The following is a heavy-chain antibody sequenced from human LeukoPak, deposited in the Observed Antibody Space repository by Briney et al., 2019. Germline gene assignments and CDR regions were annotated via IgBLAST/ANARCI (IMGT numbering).Heavy chain of an antibody. CDR3: ARHVDTMIVVVPHDAFDI. J-gene: IGHJ3*02. CDR1: GYRFTTDY. Sequence: GESLKISCKASGYRFTTDYIGWVRQMPGKGLEWMGIIYPDDSETNYSPSFQGQVTISADKSISTAYLQWSSLKASDTAMYYCARHVDTMIVVVPHDAFDIWGQGTMVTVPS. D-gene: IGHD3-22*01. CDR2: IYPDDSET. V-gene: IGHV5-51*01.